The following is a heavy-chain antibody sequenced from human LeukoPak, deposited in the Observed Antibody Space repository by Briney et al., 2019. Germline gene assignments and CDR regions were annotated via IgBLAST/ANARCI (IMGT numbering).Heavy chain of an antibody. J-gene: IGHJ2*01. CDR1: GGSISSYY. V-gene: IGHV4-59*01. CDR3: ARDTVDTAHWYFDL. D-gene: IGHD5-18*01. Sequence: SETLSLTRTVSGGSISSYYWSWIRQPPGKGLEWIGYIYYSGSTNYNPSLKSRVTISVDTSKNQFSLKLSSVTAADTAVYYCARDTVDTAHWYFDLWGRGTLVTVSS. CDR2: IYYSGST.